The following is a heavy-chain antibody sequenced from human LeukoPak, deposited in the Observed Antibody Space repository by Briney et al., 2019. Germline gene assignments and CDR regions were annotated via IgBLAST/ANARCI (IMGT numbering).Heavy chain of an antibody. CDR2: INHSGST. CDR1: GGSFSGYY. D-gene: IGHD3-22*01. V-gene: IGHV4-34*01. J-gene: IGHJ4*02. CDR3: ARHGSSGYYCGSYFDY. Sequence: SETLSLTCAVYGGSFSGYYWSWIRQPPGKGLEWIGEINHSGSTNYNPSLKSRVTISVDTSKNQFSLKLSSVTAADTAVYYCARHGSSGYYCGSYFDYWGQGTLVTVSS.